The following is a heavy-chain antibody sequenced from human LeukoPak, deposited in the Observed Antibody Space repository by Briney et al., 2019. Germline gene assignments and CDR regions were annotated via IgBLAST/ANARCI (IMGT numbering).Heavy chain of an antibody. CDR3: ARDYFEGLSDY. D-gene: IGHD3-10*01. CDR1: GFTFSSYG. CDR2: ISSSSSTI. Sequence: PGGSLRLSCAASGFTFSSYGMNWVRQAPGKGLEWVSYISSSSSTIYYADSVKGRFTISRDNAKNSLYLQMNSLRAEDTAVYYCARDYFEGLSDYWGQGTLVTVSS. J-gene: IGHJ4*02. V-gene: IGHV3-48*04.